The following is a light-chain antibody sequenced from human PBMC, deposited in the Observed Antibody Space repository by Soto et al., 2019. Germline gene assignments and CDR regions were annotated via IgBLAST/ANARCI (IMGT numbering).Light chain of an antibody. V-gene: IGKV1-39*01. J-gene: IGKJ2*01. CDR3: QQSYSNPPT. CDR2: AAS. Sequence: DIQMTQSPSSLSASLGDRVSLTCRASQTISNYLNWYQQKPGKAPKLLIYAASSLQSGVRSRFSGSGSGTDFTLTISSLQPEDFATYYCQQSYSNPPTFGQGTKLEIK. CDR1: QTISNY.